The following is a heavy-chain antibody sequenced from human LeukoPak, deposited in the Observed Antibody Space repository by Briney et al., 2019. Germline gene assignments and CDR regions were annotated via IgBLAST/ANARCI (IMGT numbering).Heavy chain of an antibody. D-gene: IGHD3-22*01. Sequence: GASVKVSCKASGYTFTSYGISWVRQAPGQGREWVGWISAYNGNTNYAQKLQGRVTMTTDTSTSTAYMELRSLRSDDTAVYYCARGRITMIVEDYYGMDVWGQGTTDTVSS. CDR3: ARGRITMIVEDYYGMDV. CDR1: GYTFTSYG. J-gene: IGHJ6*02. CDR2: ISAYNGNT. V-gene: IGHV1-18*01.